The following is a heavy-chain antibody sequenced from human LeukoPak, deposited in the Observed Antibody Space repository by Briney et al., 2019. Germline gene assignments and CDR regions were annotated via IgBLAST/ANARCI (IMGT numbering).Heavy chain of an antibody. Sequence: GGSLRLSCAASGFTFSSYSMNWVRQAPGKGLEWVSSISSSSSNIYYADSVKGRFTISRDNAKNSLYLQMNSLRVEDTAVYYCAREKSFLEWLSTGRRDGYYMDVWGKGTTVTVSS. CDR1: GFTFSSYS. D-gene: IGHD3-3*02. J-gene: IGHJ6*03. CDR3: AREKSFLEWLSTGRRDGYYMDV. V-gene: IGHV3-21*01. CDR2: ISSSSSNI.